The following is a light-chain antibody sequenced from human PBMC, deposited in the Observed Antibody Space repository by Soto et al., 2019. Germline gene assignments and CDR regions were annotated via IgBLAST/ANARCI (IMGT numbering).Light chain of an antibody. Sequence: QSALTQPPSASGTPGQRVAISCSGSSSNIGSNYVYWYQQLPGTAPKLLIYRNNQRPSGVPDRFSGSKSGTSASLAISGLRSEDEADYYCAAWDDSLSGPDVFGTGTQLTVL. CDR1: SSNIGSNY. J-gene: IGLJ1*01. V-gene: IGLV1-47*01. CDR3: AAWDDSLSGPDV. CDR2: RNN.